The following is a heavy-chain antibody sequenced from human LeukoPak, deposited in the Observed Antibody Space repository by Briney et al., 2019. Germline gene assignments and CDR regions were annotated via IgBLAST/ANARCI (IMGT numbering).Heavy chain of an antibody. CDR2: INHSGST. J-gene: IGHJ4*02. Sequence: KPSETLSLTCAVYGGSFSGYYWSWIRQPPGKGLEWIGEINHSGSTNYNPSLKSRVTISVDTSKNQFSLKLSSVTAADTAVYYCARVLVWRYSGYDPNFDYWGQGTLVTVSS. CDR3: ARVLVWRYSGYDPNFDY. CDR1: GGSFSGYY. V-gene: IGHV4-34*01. D-gene: IGHD5-12*01.